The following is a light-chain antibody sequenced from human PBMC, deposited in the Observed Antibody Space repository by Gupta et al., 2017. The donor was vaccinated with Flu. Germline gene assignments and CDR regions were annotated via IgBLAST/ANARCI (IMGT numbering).Light chain of an antibody. CDR3: AAWDDSRNGWV. Sequence: QSVLTPPPSASGTPGQRVTISCSGSSSDIGSTVVNWFQQFPGMAPKVVIYSNNQRPSGVPDRFSGSKSGTSASLASSGLQAEDEADYYCAAWDDSRNGWVFGGGTKLTVL. J-gene: IGLJ3*02. V-gene: IGLV1-44*01. CDR2: SNN. CDR1: SSDIGSTV.